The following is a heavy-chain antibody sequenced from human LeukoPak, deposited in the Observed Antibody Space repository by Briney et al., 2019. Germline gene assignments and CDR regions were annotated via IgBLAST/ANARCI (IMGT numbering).Heavy chain of an antibody. V-gene: IGHV3-33*01. CDR2: IWYDGSNK. CDR3: ARMGGYGDARCFDP. J-gene: IGHJ5*02. CDR1: GFTFSSYG. Sequence: PGGSLRLSCAASGFTFSSYGMHWVRQAPGKGLEWVAVIWYDGSNKYYADSVKGRFTISRDNSKNTLYLQMNSLRAEDTAMYYCARMGGYGDARCFDPWGQGTLVTVSS. D-gene: IGHD4-17*01.